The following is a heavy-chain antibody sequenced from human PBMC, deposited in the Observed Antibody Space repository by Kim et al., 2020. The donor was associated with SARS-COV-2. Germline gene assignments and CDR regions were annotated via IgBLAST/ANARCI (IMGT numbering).Heavy chain of an antibody. V-gene: IGHV1-18*01. CDR2: ISAYDGNT. D-gene: IGHD3-10*01. J-gene: IGHJ6*02. CDR3: ARAAITMDRGVMYYYHGMDV. Sequence: ASVKVSCKASGYTFTNYAISWVRQAPGQGLEWMGWISAYDGNTNYAQKLQGRVTMTTDISTSIAYMELRSLRSDDTAVYYCARAAITMDRGVMYYYHGMDVWGQGTTVTVSS. CDR1: GYTFTNYA.